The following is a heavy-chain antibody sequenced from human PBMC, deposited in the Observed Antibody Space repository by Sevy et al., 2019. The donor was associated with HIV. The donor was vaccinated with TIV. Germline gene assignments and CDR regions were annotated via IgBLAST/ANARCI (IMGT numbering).Heavy chain of an antibody. Sequence: ASVKVSCKASGYTFTSYGISWVRQAPGEGLEWMGWISTYNGNTNYAQKLQGRVTMTTDPSTSTAYMELRSLRSDDTAVYYCARRYSSSTGKTFDYWGQGTLVTVSS. CDR3: ARRYSSSTGKTFDY. CDR2: ISTYNGNT. J-gene: IGHJ4*02. CDR1: GYTFTSYG. D-gene: IGHD6-6*01. V-gene: IGHV1-18*01.